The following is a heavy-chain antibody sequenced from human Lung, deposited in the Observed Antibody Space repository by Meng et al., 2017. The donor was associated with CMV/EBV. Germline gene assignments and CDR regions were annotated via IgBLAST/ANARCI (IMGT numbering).Heavy chain of an antibody. CDR3: ARSARWGFCTTTSCQDYFDY. J-gene: IGHJ4*02. D-gene: IGHD2-2*01. Sequence: GGSLRLXCAASGFTFSSYALNWVRQAPGRGLEWFSAIRGSGDGTNYADSVKGRFTISRDNSKNTVYLQMNSLRAEDTALYYCARSARWGFCTTTSCQDYFDYWXQGTXVTVSS. CDR1: GFTFSSYA. V-gene: IGHV3-23*01. CDR2: IRGSGDGT.